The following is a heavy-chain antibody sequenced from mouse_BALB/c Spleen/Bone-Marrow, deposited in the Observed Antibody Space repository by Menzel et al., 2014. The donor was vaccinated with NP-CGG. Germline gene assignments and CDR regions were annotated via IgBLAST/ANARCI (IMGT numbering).Heavy chain of an antibody. Sequence: LQQPGSELVRPGASVKLSCKASGYTFTSYWMHWVKQRPGQGLEWIGNIYPGSGSTNYDEKFKSKATLTVDTSSSTAYMQLSSLTFEDSAVYYCTSYGAWFAYWGQGTLVTVSA. CDR3: TSYGAWFAY. V-gene: IGHV1S22*01. J-gene: IGHJ3*01. D-gene: IGHD1-1*01. CDR1: GYTFTSYW. CDR2: IYPGSGST.